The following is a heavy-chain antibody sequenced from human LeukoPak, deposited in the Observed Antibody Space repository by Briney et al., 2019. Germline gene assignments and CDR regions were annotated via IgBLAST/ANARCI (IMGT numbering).Heavy chain of an antibody. CDR2: ISGSGGST. CDR1: GFTFSSYA. CDR3: ARGSYYGASYYYGMDV. J-gene: IGHJ6*02. Sequence: GGSLRLSCAASGFTFSSYAMSWVRQAPGKGLEWVSAISGSGGSTYYADSVKGRFTISRDNSKNTLYLQMNSLRAEDTAVYYCARGSYYGASYYYGMDVWGQGTTVTVSS. V-gene: IGHV3-23*01. D-gene: IGHD3-3*01.